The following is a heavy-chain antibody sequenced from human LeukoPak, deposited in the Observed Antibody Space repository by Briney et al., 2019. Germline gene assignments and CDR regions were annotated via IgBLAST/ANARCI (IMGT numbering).Heavy chain of an antibody. V-gene: IGHV4-39*01. CDR2: IYYSGST. CDR1: GCSISSSSYY. Sequence: SETLSLTCTVSGCSISSSSYYWGWIRQPPGKGLEWIGSIYYSGSTYYNPSLKSRVTISVDTSKNQFSLKLSSVTAADTAVYYCASYDFWTEGPPTYWGQGTLVTVSS. CDR3: ASYDFWTEGPPTY. J-gene: IGHJ4*02. D-gene: IGHD3-3*01.